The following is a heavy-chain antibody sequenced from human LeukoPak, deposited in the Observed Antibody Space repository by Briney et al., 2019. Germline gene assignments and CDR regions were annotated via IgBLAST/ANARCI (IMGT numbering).Heavy chain of an antibody. J-gene: IGHJ6*02. D-gene: IGHD5-18*01. CDR3: ARDMMDTAMVVYLHYGMDV. CDR1: GFTFSSYR. CDR2: IWYDGSNK. Sequence: GGCLRLSCAASGFTFSSYRMHWVRQAPCKGLEWVVVIWYDGSNKYYADSVKGRFTISRDNSKNTLYLQMNSLRAEDTAVYYCARDMMDTAMVVYLHYGMDVWGQGTTVTVSS. V-gene: IGHV3-33*01.